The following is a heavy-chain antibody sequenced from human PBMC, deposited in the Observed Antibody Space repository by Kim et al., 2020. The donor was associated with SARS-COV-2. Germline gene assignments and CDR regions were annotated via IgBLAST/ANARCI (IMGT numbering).Heavy chain of an antibody. Sequence: ASVKVSCKVSGYTLTELSMHWVRQAPGKGLEWMGGFDPEDGETIYAQKFQGRVTMTEDTSTDTAYMELSSLRSEDTAVYYCATAYYYGSGYYYYGMDVWGQGTTVTVSS. CDR2: FDPEDGET. D-gene: IGHD3-10*01. CDR3: ATAYYYGSGYYYYGMDV. V-gene: IGHV1-24*01. J-gene: IGHJ6*02. CDR1: GYTLTELS.